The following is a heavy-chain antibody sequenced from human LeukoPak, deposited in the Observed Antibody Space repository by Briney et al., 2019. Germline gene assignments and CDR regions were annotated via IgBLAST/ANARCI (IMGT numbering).Heavy chain of an antibody. CDR3: AKSRGSTLFDS. J-gene: IGHJ4*02. CDR2: INGGGDKT. V-gene: IGHV3-23*01. Sequence: GGSLRPSCAASGFSFTSYAMSWVRQAPGKGLEWVSGINGGGDKTYYRDSVRGRITISRDNSKNTLYLQMNSLRAEDTAIYYCAKSRGSTLFDSWGQGTLVTVSS. D-gene: IGHD1-26*01. CDR1: GFSFTSYA.